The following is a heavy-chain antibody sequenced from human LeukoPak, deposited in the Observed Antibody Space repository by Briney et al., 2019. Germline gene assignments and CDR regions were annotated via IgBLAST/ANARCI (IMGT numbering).Heavy chain of an antibody. Sequence: GGSLRLSCVVSGFNFDNFSMHWVRQPLGKGLEWVAVISHDARTKYYADSMKGRITISRDNSKNTLFLQMNNLRTEDTAVYFCARPSPPGDGYNPPDHWGQGTLVTVCS. CDR3: ARPSPPGDGYNPPDH. CDR1: GFNFDNFS. CDR2: ISHDARTK. J-gene: IGHJ4*02. D-gene: IGHD5-24*01. V-gene: IGHV3-30*04.